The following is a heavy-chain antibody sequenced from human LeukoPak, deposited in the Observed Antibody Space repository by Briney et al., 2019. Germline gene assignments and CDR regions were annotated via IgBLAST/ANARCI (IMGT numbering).Heavy chain of an antibody. Sequence: PGGSLRLSCAASGFTFSSYAMSWVRQAPGKGLEWVSATSGSGGSTYYADSVKGRFTISRDNSKNTLYLQMNSPRAEDTAVYYCAKLSDYYGSGSYLDYWGQGTLVTVSS. J-gene: IGHJ4*02. CDR3: AKLSDYYGSGSYLDY. D-gene: IGHD3-10*01. CDR2: TSGSGGST. CDR1: GFTFSSYA. V-gene: IGHV3-23*01.